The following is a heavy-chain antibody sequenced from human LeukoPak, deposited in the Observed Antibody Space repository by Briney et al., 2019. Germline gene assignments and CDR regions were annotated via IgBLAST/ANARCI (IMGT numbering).Heavy chain of an antibody. V-gene: IGHV1-2*02. CDR2: INPNSDVT. Sequence: ASVKVSCKASGYIFNGYYMHWGRQAPGQGLEWMGWINPNSDVTYYAQKFQGRVTMTRDTSISTAYMDLSSLGSDDTAVYYCARSLLYCGGDCLLGDTFDAWGQGTMVTVSS. J-gene: IGHJ3*01. CDR3: ARSLLYCGGDCLLGDTFDA. D-gene: IGHD2-21*02. CDR1: GYIFNGYY.